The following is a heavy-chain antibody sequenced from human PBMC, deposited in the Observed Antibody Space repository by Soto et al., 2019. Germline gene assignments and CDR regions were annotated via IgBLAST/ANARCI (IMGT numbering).Heavy chain of an antibody. J-gene: IGHJ4*02. CDR1: GGTFSNYA. CDR2: IIPLFGTP. D-gene: IGHD1-26*01. CDR3: ARGWETVGTTTPFAY. V-gene: IGHV1-69*06. Sequence: ASVKVSCKASGGTFSNYAINWVRQAPGQGLEWMGGIIPLFGTPNYAQKFQGRVTFTAHKSTSTAYMGLRSLRSDDTAVYYCARGWETVGTTTPFAYWGQGTLVTVS.